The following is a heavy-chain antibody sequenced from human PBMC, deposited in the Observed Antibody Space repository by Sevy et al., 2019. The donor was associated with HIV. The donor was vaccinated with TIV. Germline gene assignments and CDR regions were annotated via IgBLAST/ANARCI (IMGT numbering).Heavy chain of an antibody. CDR2: ISGSGTRT. Sequence: GGSLGLSCAVSGFSFDSYGMTWVRQAPGKGLEWVSGISGSGTRTYYADSVKGRFSISRDNSKNRLYLQMNSVRSEDTAIYYCAKGGGGHYDPDEIGYYFYYYNMDVWGKGTTVTVSS. V-gene: IGHV3-23*01. J-gene: IGHJ6*03. CDR3: AKGGGGHYDPDEIGYYFYYYNMDV. D-gene: IGHD3-22*01. CDR1: GFSFDSYG.